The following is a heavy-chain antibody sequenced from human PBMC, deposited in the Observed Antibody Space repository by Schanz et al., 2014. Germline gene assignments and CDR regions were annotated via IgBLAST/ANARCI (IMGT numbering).Heavy chain of an antibody. CDR1: GFTFSSYA. V-gene: IGHV3-30-3*01. CDR2: ISYDGSNK. Sequence: QVQLVESGGGVVQPGRSLRLSCAASGFTFSSYAMHWVRQAPGKGPEWVAVISYDGSNKYYADSVKGRFTISRDNSKNTLYLQMNSLRAEDTAVYYCAKDPSHGDYDYYFDYWGQGTLVTVSS. J-gene: IGHJ4*02. D-gene: IGHD3-22*01. CDR3: AKDPSHGDYDYYFDY.